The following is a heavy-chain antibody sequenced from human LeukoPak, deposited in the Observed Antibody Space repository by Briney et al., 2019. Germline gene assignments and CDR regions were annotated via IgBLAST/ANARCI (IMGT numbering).Heavy chain of an antibody. D-gene: IGHD6-13*01. J-gene: IGHJ3*02. CDR1: GYSISSGYY. V-gene: IGHV4-38-2*02. Sequence: SETLPLTCTVSGYSISSGYYWGWIRQPPGKGLEWIGSIYHSGSTYYNPSLKSRVTISVDTSKNQFSLKLSSVTAEDTAVYYCATLYSSSWYPHEYDAFDIWGQGTMVTVSS. CDR2: IYHSGST. CDR3: ATLYSSSWYPHEYDAFDI.